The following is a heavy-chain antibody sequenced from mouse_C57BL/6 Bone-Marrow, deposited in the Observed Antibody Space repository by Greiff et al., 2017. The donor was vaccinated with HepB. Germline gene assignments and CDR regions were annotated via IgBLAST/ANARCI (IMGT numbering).Heavy chain of an antibody. CDR1: GFTFSSYT. Sequence: EVHLVESGGGLVKPGGSLKLSCAASGFTFSSYTMSWVRQTPEKRLEWVATISGGGGNTYYPDSVKGRFTISRDNAKNTLYLQMSSLRSEDTALYYCARHPSPTTVVAPYAMDYWGQGTSVTVSS. CDR2: ISGGGGNT. D-gene: IGHD1-1*01. J-gene: IGHJ4*01. CDR3: ARHPSPTTVVAPYAMDY. V-gene: IGHV5-9*01.